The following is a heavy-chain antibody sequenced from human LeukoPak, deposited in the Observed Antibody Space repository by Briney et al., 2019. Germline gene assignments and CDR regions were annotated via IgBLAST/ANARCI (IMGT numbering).Heavy chain of an antibody. CDR1: GFTVSSNY. D-gene: IGHD3-10*01. V-gene: IGHV3-66*02. J-gene: IGHJ6*03. CDR3: ARVNSVLWLGTNYYMDV. CDR2: IYSGGST. Sequence: PGGSLRLSCAASGFTVSSNYMSWVRQAPGKGLEWVSVIYSGGSTYYADSVKGRFTISRDNSKNTLYLQMNSLRAEDTAVYYCARVNSVLWLGTNYYMDVWGKGTTVTVSS.